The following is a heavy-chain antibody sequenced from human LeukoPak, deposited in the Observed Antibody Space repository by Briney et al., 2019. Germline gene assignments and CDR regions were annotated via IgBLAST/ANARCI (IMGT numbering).Heavy chain of an antibody. CDR2: FDPEDGET. J-gene: IGHJ4*02. Sequence: ASVKVSCKVPGYTLTELSMHWVRQAPGKGLEWMGGFDPEDGETIYAQKFQGRVTMTEDTSTDTAYMELSSLRSEDTAVYYCASMITFGGVIVPSRYWGQGTLVTVSS. CDR3: ASMITFGGVIVPSRY. D-gene: IGHD3-16*02. CDR1: GYTLTELS. V-gene: IGHV1-24*01.